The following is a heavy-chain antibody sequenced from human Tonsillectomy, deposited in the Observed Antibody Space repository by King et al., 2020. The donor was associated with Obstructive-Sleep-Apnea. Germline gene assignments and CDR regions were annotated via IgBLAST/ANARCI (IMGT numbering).Heavy chain of an antibody. D-gene: IGHD6-13*01. CDR1: GFTFSSYG. CDR2: IRYVGSSK. Sequence: QLVQSGGGVVQPGRSLRLSCAASGFTFSSYGMHWFRQAPGKGLEWVAFIRYVGSSKYYSDAVKGRFTISRDNSKNTLYLQMNSLRTEDTAVYYCAKALSSWDYWGQGTLVTVSS. V-gene: IGHV3-30*02. J-gene: IGHJ4*02. CDR3: AKALSSWDY.